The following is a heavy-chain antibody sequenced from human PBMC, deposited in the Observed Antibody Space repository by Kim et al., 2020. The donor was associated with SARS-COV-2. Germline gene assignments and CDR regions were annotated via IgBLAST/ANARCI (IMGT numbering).Heavy chain of an antibody. Sequence: SETLSLTCTVSGDSINNYYWSWVRQPPGKGLQWLGYIHFSGRTNYNPSLRGRLSISVDSSKRHFSLRLTSVTAADTALYFCARDRGKHPKVELRKNFYSYGMDVWGRGTTVIVSS. D-gene: IGHD1-7*01. J-gene: IGHJ6*02. CDR3: ARDRGKHPKVELRKNFYSYGMDV. CDR2: IHFSGRT. CDR1: GDSINNYY. V-gene: IGHV4-59*01.